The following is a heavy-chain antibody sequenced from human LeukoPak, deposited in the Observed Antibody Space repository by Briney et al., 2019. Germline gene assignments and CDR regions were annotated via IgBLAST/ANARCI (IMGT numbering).Heavy chain of an antibody. Sequence: GGSLRLSCAASGFTFSSYWMHWVRHAPGKGLVWVSRINSDGSSTSYADSVKGRFTISRDNAKNTLYLQMNSLRAEDTAVYYCARVLRYFDWLPFDYWGQGTLVTVSS. CDR2: INSDGSST. CDR1: GFTFSSYW. V-gene: IGHV3-74*01. J-gene: IGHJ4*02. CDR3: ARVLRYFDWLPFDY. D-gene: IGHD3-9*01.